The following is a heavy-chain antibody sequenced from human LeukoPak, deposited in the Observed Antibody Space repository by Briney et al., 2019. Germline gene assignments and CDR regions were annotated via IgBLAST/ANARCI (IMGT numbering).Heavy chain of an antibody. V-gene: IGHV3-21*01. CDR3: ARAFETLWDVDAFDI. J-gene: IGHJ3*02. CDR1: GFTFSSYS. D-gene: IGHD2/OR15-2a*01. CDR2: ISSSGSYI. Sequence: PGGSLRLSCAASGFTFSSYSMNWVRQAPGKGLEWVSSISSSGSYIYYADSVKGRFTISRDNAKNSLYLQMNSLRAEDTAVYYCARAFETLWDVDAFDIWGQGTMVTVSS.